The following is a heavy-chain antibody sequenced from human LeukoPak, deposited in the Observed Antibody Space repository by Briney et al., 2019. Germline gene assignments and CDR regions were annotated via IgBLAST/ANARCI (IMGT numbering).Heavy chain of an antibody. Sequence: SETLSLTCAVSGGSISSGGYSWSWIRQPPGKGLEWIGYIYHSGSTYYNPSLKSRVTISVGRSKNQFSLKLSSVTAADTAVYYCASNYDSSGFDYWGQGTLVTVSS. CDR3: ASNYDSSGFDY. CDR2: IYHSGST. V-gene: IGHV4-30-2*01. D-gene: IGHD3-22*01. CDR1: GGSISSGGYS. J-gene: IGHJ4*02.